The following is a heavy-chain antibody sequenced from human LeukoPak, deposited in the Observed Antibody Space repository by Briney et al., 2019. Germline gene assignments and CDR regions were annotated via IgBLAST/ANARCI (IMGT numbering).Heavy chain of an antibody. J-gene: IGHJ5*02. D-gene: IGHD3/OR15-3a*01. CDR3: TKGKAGGLVDLFDP. Sequence: GGSLRLSCAASGFTFSNYAMMWVRQPPGKGLEWVSSIVASYEGTFYANSVKGRFTISRDNSKSTLSLQMNSFRAEDTGVYYCTKGKAGGLVDLFDPWGQGTLVTVSS. CDR2: IVASYEGT. V-gene: IGHV3-23*01. CDR1: GFTFSNYA.